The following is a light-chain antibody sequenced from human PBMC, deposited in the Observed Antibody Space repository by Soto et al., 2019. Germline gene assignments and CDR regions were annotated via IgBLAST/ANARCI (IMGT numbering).Light chain of an antibody. CDR3: QQYNNWPPWT. CDR1: QSVYSN. Sequence: EIVMTQSPATLSVSPGERATLSCRASQSVYSNLAWYQQKPGQAPRLLIYGAYTRATGIPARFSGSGSGTEFPLTISSLQSEDFAVYYCQQYNNWPPWTFGQGTKVEIK. V-gene: IGKV3-15*01. J-gene: IGKJ1*01. CDR2: GAY.